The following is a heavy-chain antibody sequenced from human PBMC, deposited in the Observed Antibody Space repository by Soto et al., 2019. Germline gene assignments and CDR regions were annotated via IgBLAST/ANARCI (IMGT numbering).Heavy chain of an antibody. CDR1: GGSISSYY. CDR3: ARGPYYDFWSGYGWFDP. CDR2: IYYSGST. J-gene: IGHJ5*02. Sequence: PSETLSLTCTVSGGSISSYYWSWIRQPQGKGLEWIWYIYYSGSTNYNPSLKSRVTISVDTSKNQFSLKLSSVTAADTAVYYCARGPYYDFWSGYGWFDPWGQGTLVTVSP. V-gene: IGHV4-59*01. D-gene: IGHD3-3*01.